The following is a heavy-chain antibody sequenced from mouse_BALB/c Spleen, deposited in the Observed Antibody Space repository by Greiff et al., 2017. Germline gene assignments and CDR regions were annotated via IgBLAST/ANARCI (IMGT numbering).Heavy chain of an antibody. CDR2: IYPGDGDT. J-gene: IGHJ4*01. V-gene: IGHV1-82*01. D-gene: IGHD2-10*02. CDR1: GYAFSSSW. CDR3: SRSPSMVTTVYYYAMDY. Sequence: QVQLQQSGPELVKPGASVKISCKASGYAFSSSWMNWVKQRPGQGLEWIGRIYPGDGDTNYNGKFKGKATLTADKSSSTAYMQLSSLTSVDSAVYFCSRSPSMVTTVYYYAMDYWGQGTSVTVSS.